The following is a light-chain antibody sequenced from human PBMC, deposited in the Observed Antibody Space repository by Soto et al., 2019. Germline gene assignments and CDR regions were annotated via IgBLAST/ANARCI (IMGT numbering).Light chain of an antibody. CDR1: QSISNS. J-gene: IGKJ1*01. CDR2: GAS. CDR3: QQYSTYST. V-gene: IGKV1-5*01. Sequence: DIQMTQSPSTLSASVGDTVTITCRASQSISNSLAWYQQKPGKAPNLLISGASTLEEGVPSRFRGSGSGTDFPLTITSLQTDDVATYYCQQYSTYSTFGQGTRVEIE.